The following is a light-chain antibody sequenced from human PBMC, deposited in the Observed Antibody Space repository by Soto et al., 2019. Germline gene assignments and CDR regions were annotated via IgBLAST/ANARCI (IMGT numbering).Light chain of an antibody. V-gene: IGKV3-15*01. Sequence: EIVITQSPSTLSVSPGERATLSCRASQSVSSNLAWYQQKPGQAPRLLIYGASTRATGIPARFSGSGSGTEFTLTISSLQSEDFAVYYCQQYNNWPRPFGQGTKVDIK. CDR1: QSVSSN. J-gene: IGKJ1*01. CDR2: GAS. CDR3: QQYNNWPRP.